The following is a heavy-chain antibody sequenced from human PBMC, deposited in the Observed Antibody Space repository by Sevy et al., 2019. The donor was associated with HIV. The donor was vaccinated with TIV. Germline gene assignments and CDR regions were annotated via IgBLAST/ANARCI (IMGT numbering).Heavy chain of an antibody. CDR2: ISAYNGNT. V-gene: IGHV1-18*01. Sequence: ASVKVSCKASGYTFTSYGISWVRQAPGQGLEWMGWISAYNGNTNYAQKLQGRVTMTTDTSTSTAYKELRSLRSDDTAVYYCARDRRVAGTNYYYGMDVWGQGTTVTVSS. CDR1: GYTFTSYG. D-gene: IGHD1-1*01. CDR3: ARDRRVAGTNYYYGMDV. J-gene: IGHJ6*02.